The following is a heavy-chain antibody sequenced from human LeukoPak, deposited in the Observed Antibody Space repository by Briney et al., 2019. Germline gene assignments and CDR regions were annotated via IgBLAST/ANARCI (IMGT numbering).Heavy chain of an antibody. CDR2: INPSGGST. J-gene: IGHJ6*02. Sequence: ASVKVSCKASGYTFTSYYMHWVRQAPGQGLEWMGIINPSGGSTSYAQKFQGRVTMTRDTSTSTVYMELSSLRSEDTAVYYCARDLPLQFGDLLYTLYYYYGMDVGGQGTTVTVSS. CDR1: GYTFTSYY. V-gene: IGHV1-46*01. CDR3: ARDLPLQFGDLLYTLYYYYGMDV. D-gene: IGHD3-10*01.